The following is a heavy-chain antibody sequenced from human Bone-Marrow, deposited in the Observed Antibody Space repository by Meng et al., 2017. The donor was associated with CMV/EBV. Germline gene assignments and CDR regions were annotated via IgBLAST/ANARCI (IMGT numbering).Heavy chain of an antibody. CDR3: ARVRDDFWSGWGEGDYGMDV. CDR1: GYTFTGYY. CDR2: INPNSGGT. J-gene: IGHJ6*02. Sequence: SVKVSRKGSGYTFTGYYMHWVRQAPGQGLEWMGWINPNSGGTNYAQKFQGRVTMTRDTSISTAYMELRSLRSDDTAVYYCARVRDDFWSGWGEGDYGMDVWGQGTTVTVSS. D-gene: IGHD3-3*01. V-gene: IGHV1-2*02.